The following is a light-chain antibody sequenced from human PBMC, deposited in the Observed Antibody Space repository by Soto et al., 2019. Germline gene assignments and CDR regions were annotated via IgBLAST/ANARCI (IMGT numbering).Light chain of an antibody. Sequence: QSVLTQPASVSGAPGQRVTISCTGSSSNIGAGYDLHWYRQLPGTAPKLLIYDVNKRPSGVPDRFSGSKSGTSASLAISGLQAEDEADYYCHCYDSSRSGYVFGTGTKVTVL. CDR1: SSNIGAGYD. CDR3: HCYDSSRSGYV. CDR2: DVN. V-gene: IGLV1-40*01. J-gene: IGLJ1*01.